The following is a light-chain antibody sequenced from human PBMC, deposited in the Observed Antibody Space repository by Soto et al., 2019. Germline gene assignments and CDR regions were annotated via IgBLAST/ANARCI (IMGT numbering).Light chain of an antibody. J-gene: IGKJ1*01. CDR1: QSIRTD. Sequence: EVVMTQSPATLSVSPGERATLSCRASQSIRTDLAWYQQKPGQAPSLLIFSASTRATGVPARFSGSGSGTEFTLTISSLQSEDFAVYYCQRYNKWPQWTFGQGTKVDIK. V-gene: IGKV3-15*01. CDR3: QRYNKWPQWT. CDR2: SAS.